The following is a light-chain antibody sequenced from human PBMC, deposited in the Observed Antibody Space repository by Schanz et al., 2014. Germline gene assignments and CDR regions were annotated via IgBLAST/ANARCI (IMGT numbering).Light chain of an antibody. Sequence: QSALTQPPSASGSPGQSITISCTGTRSDVGTYNFVSWYQQHPGKAPKLMIYDVSNRPSGVSNRFSGSKSGNTASLTISGLQAEDEADYYCSSFAGSPIIFGGGTKLTVL. V-gene: IGLV2-14*03. CDR2: DVS. J-gene: IGLJ2*01. CDR3: SSFAGSPII. CDR1: RSDVGTYNF.